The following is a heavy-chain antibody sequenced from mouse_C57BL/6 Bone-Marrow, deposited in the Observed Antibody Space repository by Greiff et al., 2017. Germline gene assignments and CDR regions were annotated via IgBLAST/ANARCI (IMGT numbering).Heavy chain of an antibody. V-gene: IGHV10-1*01. CDR3: VRREYYGRDWYFDV. D-gene: IGHD1-1*01. CDR2: IRSKSNNYAT. Sequence: EVKVVESGGGLVQPKGSLKLSCAASGFSFNTYAMNWVRQAPGKGLEWVARIRSKSNNYATYYADSVKDRFTISRDDSESMLYLQMNNLKTEDTAMYYCVRREYYGRDWYFDVWGTGTTVTVSS. J-gene: IGHJ1*03. CDR1: GFSFNTYA.